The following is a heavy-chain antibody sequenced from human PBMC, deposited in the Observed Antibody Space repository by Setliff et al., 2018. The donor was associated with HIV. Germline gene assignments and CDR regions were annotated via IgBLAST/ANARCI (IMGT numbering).Heavy chain of an antibody. CDR2: IIPIFGTA. V-gene: IGHV1-69*13. Sequence: SVKVSCKASGGTFSSYAISWVRQAPGQGLEWMGGIIPIFGTAYYAQKFQGRVTITADESTSTAYMELSSLRSEDTAVYYCARDQSAAAGTEYWGQGTLVTVSS. CDR3: ARDQSAAAGTEY. CDR1: GGTFSSYA. J-gene: IGHJ4*02. D-gene: IGHD6-13*01.